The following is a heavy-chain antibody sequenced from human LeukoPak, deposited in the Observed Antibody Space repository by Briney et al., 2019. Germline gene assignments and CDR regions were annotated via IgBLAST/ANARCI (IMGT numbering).Heavy chain of an antibody. J-gene: IGHJ3*02. Sequence: SVKVSCKASGYTFTSYGISWVRQAPGQGLEWIGWIVVGSGNTNYAQKFQERVTITRDMSTSTAYMELSSLRSEDTAVYYCAAIGPNCSSTSCYNQDAFDIWGQGTMVTVSS. D-gene: IGHD2-2*02. CDR2: IVVGSGNT. V-gene: IGHV1-58*02. CDR1: GYTFTSYG. CDR3: AAIGPNCSSTSCYNQDAFDI.